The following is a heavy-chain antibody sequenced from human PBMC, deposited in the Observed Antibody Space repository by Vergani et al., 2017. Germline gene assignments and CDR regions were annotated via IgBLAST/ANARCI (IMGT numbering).Heavy chain of an antibody. Sequence: QVQLVQSGAEVKKPGSSVKVSCKASGGTFSSYAISWVRQAPGQGLEWMGGIIPIFGTANYAQKFQGRVTITADESTRTAYMELSSLRSEDTAVYYCARDPAYYGSGSPLYMDVWGKGTTVTVSS. CDR2: IIPIFGTA. D-gene: IGHD3-10*01. CDR3: ARDPAYYGSGSPLYMDV. J-gene: IGHJ6*03. CDR1: GGTFSSYA. V-gene: IGHV1-69*01.